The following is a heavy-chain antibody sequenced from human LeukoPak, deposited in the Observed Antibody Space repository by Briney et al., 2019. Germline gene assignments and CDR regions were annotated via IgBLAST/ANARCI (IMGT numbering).Heavy chain of an antibody. V-gene: IGHV1-2*02. Sequence: VASVKVCCKASGYTFTDYFMHWVRQAPGQGLEWMGWIDPNSGGTKYAQNFQGRVTLTSDTSISTAYMELTRLTSDDMAVYYCARDADRGYHYHDYFGPWGQGTLVTVSS. D-gene: IGHD4-11*01. CDR3: ARDADRGYHYHDYFGP. CDR1: GYTFTDYF. J-gene: IGHJ5*02. CDR2: IDPNSGGT.